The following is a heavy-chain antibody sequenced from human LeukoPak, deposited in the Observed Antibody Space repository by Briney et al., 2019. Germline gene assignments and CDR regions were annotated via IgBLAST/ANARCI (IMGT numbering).Heavy chain of an antibody. CDR1: GGSFSGYY. Sequence: SETLSLTCAVYGGSFSGYYWSWIRQPPGKGLEWMGEMNHSGSTNYNPSLKSRGTIPVDTSKNQFSLKLSSVTAADTAVYYCARDPRGSSSWYWPAYFDYWGQGTLVTVSS. CDR3: ARDPRGSSSWYWPAYFDY. V-gene: IGHV4-34*01. D-gene: IGHD6-13*01. CDR2: MNHSGST. J-gene: IGHJ4*02.